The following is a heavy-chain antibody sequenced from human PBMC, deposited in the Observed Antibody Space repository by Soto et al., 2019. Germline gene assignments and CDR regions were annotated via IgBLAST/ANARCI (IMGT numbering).Heavy chain of an antibody. V-gene: IGHV3-30*18. CDR1: GFTFSNYG. J-gene: IGHJ4*02. CDR3: AKGVEQRLRRVPFDS. CDR2: ISHDGSKK. D-gene: IGHD6-25*01. Sequence: VQLVESGGGVVQPGDSLRLSCAASGFTFSNYGMHWVRLAPGKGLEWVAVISHDGSKKHYADSVKGRSSISRDSSTNTLYLQMSSLSAEDTAIYYCAKGVEQRLRRVPFDSWGQGILVTVSS.